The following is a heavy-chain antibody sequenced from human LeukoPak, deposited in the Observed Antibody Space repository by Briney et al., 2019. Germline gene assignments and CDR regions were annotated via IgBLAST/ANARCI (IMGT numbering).Heavy chain of an antibody. Sequence: GGSLRLSCAASGFTFSSYAMHWVRQAPGKGLEWVAVISYDGSNKYYADSVKGRFTISRDNSKNTLYLQMNSLRAEDTAVYYCARGYYGDPSQVYYFDYWGQGTLVTVSS. D-gene: IGHD4-17*01. CDR1: GFTFSSYA. V-gene: IGHV3-30*04. J-gene: IGHJ4*02. CDR3: ARGYYGDPSQVYYFDY. CDR2: ISYDGSNK.